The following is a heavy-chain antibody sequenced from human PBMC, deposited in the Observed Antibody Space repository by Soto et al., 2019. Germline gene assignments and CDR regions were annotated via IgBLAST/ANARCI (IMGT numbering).Heavy chain of an antibody. V-gene: IGHV3-11*01. D-gene: IGHD2-2*01. CDR2: ISSSGSTI. J-gene: IGHJ4*02. CDR3: ARDRDIVLVPAAS. CDR1: GFTFSDYY. Sequence: GSLRLSCAASGFTFSDYYMSWIRQAPGKGLEWVSYISSSGSTIYYADSVKGRFTISRDYAKNSLYLQMNSLRSEDTAVYYCARDRDIVLVPAASWGQGTLVTVS.